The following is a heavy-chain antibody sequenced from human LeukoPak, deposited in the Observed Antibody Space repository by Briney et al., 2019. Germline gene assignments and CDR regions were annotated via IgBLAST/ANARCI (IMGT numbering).Heavy chain of an antibody. J-gene: IGHJ4*02. CDR1: GGTFSSYA. CDR2: IIPILGIA. CDR3: AAREYSYSDFDY. D-gene: IGHD5-18*01. V-gene: IGHV1-69*04. Sequence: GASVKVSCKASGGTFSSYAISWVRQAPGQGLEWMGRIIPILGIANYAQKFQGRVTITADKSTSTAYMELSSLRSEDTAVYYCAAREYSYSDFDYWGQGTLVTVSS.